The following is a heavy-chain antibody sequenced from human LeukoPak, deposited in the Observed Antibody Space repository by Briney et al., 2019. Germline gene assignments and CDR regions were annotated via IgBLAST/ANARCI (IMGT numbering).Heavy chain of an antibody. V-gene: IGHV3-53*01. CDR2: IYSAGTT. CDR1: EFIVSVNY. Sequence: PAGSLRLSCAASEFIVSVNYMIWVRQAPGKGLEWVSVIYSAGTTYYADSVKGRFTISRDNSKNTVYLQMDSLRAEDTAVYYCAREARPTGQYGMDVWGQGTTVTVSS. CDR3: AREARPTGQYGMDV. D-gene: IGHD2-8*02. J-gene: IGHJ6*02.